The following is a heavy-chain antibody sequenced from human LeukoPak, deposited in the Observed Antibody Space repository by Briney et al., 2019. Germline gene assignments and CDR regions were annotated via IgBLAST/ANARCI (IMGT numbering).Heavy chain of an antibody. CDR1: GYTVSSNY. CDR2: IYSGGST. J-gene: IGHJ6*03. CDR3: AREKAYARYYYYMDV. Sequence: QPGGSLRLSCAASGYTVSSNYMSWVRQAPGKGLEWVSVIYSGGSTYYADSVKGRFTISRDNSKNTLYLQMNSLRAEDTAVYYCAREKAYARYYYYMDVWGKGTTVTVSS. D-gene: IGHD3-16*01. V-gene: IGHV3-53*01.